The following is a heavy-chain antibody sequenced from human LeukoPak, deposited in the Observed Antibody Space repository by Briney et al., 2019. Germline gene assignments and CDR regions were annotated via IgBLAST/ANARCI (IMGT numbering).Heavy chain of an antibody. V-gene: IGHV4-4*07. CDR3: ARDGTDYEFDY. CDR1: GGSISSYY. D-gene: IGHD4-17*01. J-gene: IGHJ4*02. Sequence: SETLSLTCTVSGGSISSYYWSWIRQPAGKGLEWIGRIYTSGTTYYNPSLKSRVTVSVDTPKNHFSLRLSSVTAADTAVYYCARDGTDYEFDYWGQGALVTVSS. CDR2: IYTSGTT.